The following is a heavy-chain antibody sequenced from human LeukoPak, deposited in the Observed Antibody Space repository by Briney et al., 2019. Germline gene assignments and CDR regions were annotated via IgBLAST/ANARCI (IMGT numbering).Heavy chain of an antibody. Sequence: GGSLRLSCAASGFTVRSNCMTWVRQAPGKGLEWVSVIYANGNTYYADSVKGRFTISRDNSRNTLYLQMNSLRDEDTAVYYCTRGLEWSGPVGDACDVWRQATMVTVSS. D-gene: IGHD3-3*01. V-gene: IGHV3-53*01. CDR2: IYANGNT. CDR1: GFTVRSNC. J-gene: IGHJ3*01. CDR3: TRGLEWSGPVGDACDV.